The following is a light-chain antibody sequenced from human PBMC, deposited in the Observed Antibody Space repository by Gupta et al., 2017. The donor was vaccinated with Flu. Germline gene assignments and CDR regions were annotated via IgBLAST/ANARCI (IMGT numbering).Light chain of an antibody. Sequence: DFVMTQSPLSLPVTPGEPASISCRSSQSLLHSNGYNYLDWYLQKPGQSPHLLIYLGSNRASGVPDMFSGSGSGTDFTLRISRVEAEDVGVYYCRQALQTPYIFGQGTKMYIK. V-gene: IGKV2-28*01. CDR1: QSLLHSNGYNY. CDR2: LGS. CDR3: RQALQTPYI. J-gene: IGKJ2*01.